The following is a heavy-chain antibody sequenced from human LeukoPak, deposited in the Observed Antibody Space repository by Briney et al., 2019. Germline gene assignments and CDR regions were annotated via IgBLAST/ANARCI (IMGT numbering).Heavy chain of an antibody. CDR1: GYSISSGYF. CDR2: IYQSETA. D-gene: IGHD3-10*01. Sequence: SETLSLTCTVSGYSISSGYFWGWMRQPPGKGLEWIGSIYQSETAHYNPSLKSRVTISVDTSKNRFSLRLSSVTATDTAVYYCARARPVSSMVWGVIFDSWGQGTLVTVSS. V-gene: IGHV4-38-2*02. J-gene: IGHJ4*02. CDR3: ARARPVSSMVWGVIFDS.